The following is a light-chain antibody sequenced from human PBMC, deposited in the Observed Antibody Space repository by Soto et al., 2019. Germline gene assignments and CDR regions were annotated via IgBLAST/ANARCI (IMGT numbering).Light chain of an antibody. CDR3: VETTHALYPHT. CDR2: KIS. CDR1: RSLVNSDGNTY. J-gene: IGKJ4*01. Sequence: DIVLTQTPLLPVTLGQPASISCWSSRSLVNSDGNTYLSWLQQRPGQPPRLLIYKISNRFSGVPDGFSGSGAGTDFTLRISRVEAEDVGVYYGVETTHALYPHTFGGGTRVDIQ. V-gene: IGKV2-24*01.